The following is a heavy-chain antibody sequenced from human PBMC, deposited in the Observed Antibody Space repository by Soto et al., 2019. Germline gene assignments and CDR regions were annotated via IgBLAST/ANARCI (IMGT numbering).Heavy chain of an antibody. V-gene: IGHV3-30-3*01. J-gene: IGHJ4*02. CDR2: ISYDGSNK. CDR3: APNLVGAGVWGFDY. Sequence: GGSLRLSCAASGFTFSSYAMHWVRQAPGKGLEWVAVISYDGSNKYYADSVKGRFTISRDNSKNTLYLQMNSLRAEDTAVYYCAPNLVGAGVWGFDYWGQGTLVTVSS. CDR1: GFTFSSYA. D-gene: IGHD1-26*01.